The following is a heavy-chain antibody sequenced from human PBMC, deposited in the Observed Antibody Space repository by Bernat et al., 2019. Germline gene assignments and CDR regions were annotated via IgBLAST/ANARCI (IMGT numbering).Heavy chain of an antibody. CDR2: IYYSGST. Sequence: QVQLQESGPGLVKPSETLSLTCTVSGGSISSYYWSWIRQPPGKGLEWIGYIYYSGSTNYNPSLKSRVTISVDTSKNQFSLKLSSVTAADTAVYYCARGAPWSTFDYWGQGTLVTVSS. CDR3: ARGAPWSTFDY. D-gene: IGHD5/OR15-5a*01. J-gene: IGHJ4*02. V-gene: IGHV4-59*01. CDR1: GGSISSYY.